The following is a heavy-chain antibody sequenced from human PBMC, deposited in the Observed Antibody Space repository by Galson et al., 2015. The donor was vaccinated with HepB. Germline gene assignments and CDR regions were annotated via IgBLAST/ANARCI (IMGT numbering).Heavy chain of an antibody. D-gene: IGHD3-3*01. V-gene: IGHV5-51*01. CDR1: GYSFTSYW. CDR3: ARLYYGFWSGYNWYFDL. J-gene: IGHJ2*01. Sequence: QSGAEVKKPGESLKISCKGSGYSFTSYWIGWVRQMPGKGLEWMGIIYPGDSDTRYSPSFQGQVTISADKSISTAYLQWSSLKASDTAMYYCARLYYGFWSGYNWYFDLWGRGTLVTVSS. CDR2: IYPGDSDT.